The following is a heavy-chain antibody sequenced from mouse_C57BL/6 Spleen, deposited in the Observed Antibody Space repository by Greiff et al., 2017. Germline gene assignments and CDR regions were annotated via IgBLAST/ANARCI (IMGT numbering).Heavy chain of an antibody. CDR1: GFTFSSYT. D-gene: IGHD3-1*01. CDR3: ARHGLWYYAMDY. J-gene: IGHJ4*01. CDR2: ISGGGGNT. V-gene: IGHV5-9*01. Sequence: EVKVVESGGGLVKPGGSLKLSCAASGFTFSSYTMSWVRQTPEKRLEWVATISGGGGNTYYPDSVKGRFTISRDTAKNTLYLQMSSLRSDDTALYDCARHGLWYYAMDYWGQGTSVTVSS.